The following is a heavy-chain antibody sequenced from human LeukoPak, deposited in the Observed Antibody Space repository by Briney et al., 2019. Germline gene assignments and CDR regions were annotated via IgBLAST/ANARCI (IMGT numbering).Heavy chain of an antibody. CDR3: ASRSTGFDY. V-gene: IGHV4-39*01. CDR1: GGSISSSSYY. Sequence: SETLSLTCTVSGGSISSSSYYWGWIRQPPGKGLEWIGSIYYSGSTYNNPSLKSRVTISVDTSKNQFSLKVSSVTAADTAVYYCASRSTGFDYWGQGTLVTVSS. J-gene: IGHJ4*02. CDR2: IYYSGST. D-gene: IGHD4-17*01.